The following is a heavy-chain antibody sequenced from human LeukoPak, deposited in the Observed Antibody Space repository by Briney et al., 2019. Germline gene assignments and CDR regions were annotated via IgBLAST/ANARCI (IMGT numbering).Heavy chain of an antibody. V-gene: IGHV6-1*01. CDR2: TYYRSKWYN. J-gene: IGHJ5*02. Sequence: SQTLSLTCAISGDSVSSNSAAWNWITQSPSRGLEWLGRTYYRSKWYNDYAVSVKSPITINPDTSKNQCSLQLNSVTPEDTAVYYCARVLISIRDGTFDPWGQGTLVTVSS. CDR3: ARVLISIRDGTFDP. CDR1: GDSVSSNSAA. D-gene: IGHD5-24*01.